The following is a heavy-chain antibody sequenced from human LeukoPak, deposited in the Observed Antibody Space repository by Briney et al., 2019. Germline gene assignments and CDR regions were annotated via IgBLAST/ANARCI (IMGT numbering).Heavy chain of an antibody. V-gene: IGHV4-59*01. D-gene: IGHD2-15*01. CDR1: GGSISSYY. Sequence: KSSETLSLTCTVSGGSISSYYWSWIRQPPGKGLVWIGYIYYSGSTNYNPSLKSRVTISVDTSKNQFSLKLSSVTAADTAVYYCARLSVAAIDYWGQGTLVTVSS. CDR3: ARLSVAAIDY. CDR2: IYYSGST. J-gene: IGHJ4*02.